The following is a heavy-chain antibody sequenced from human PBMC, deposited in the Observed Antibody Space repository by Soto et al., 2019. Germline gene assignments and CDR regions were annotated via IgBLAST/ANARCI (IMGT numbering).Heavy chain of an antibody. V-gene: IGHV3-30*18. Sequence: QVQLVESGGGVVQPGRSLRLSCAASGFTFSSYGMHWVRQAPGKGLEWVAVISYDGSNKYYADSVKGRFTISRDNSKNTLDLEMNSRRAEDTAVYYCAKAGYCSGGSCGNWFDPWGQGTLVTVSS. J-gene: IGHJ5*02. CDR1: GFTFSSYG. D-gene: IGHD2-15*01. CDR3: AKAGYCSGGSCGNWFDP. CDR2: ISYDGSNK.